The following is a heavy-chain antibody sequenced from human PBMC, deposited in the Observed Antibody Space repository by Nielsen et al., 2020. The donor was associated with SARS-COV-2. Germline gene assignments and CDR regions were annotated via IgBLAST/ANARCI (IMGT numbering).Heavy chain of an antibody. CDR3: AKGSRGAVAATFDY. CDR2: IYISGTYT. D-gene: IGHD6-19*01. V-gene: IGHV3-23*03. Sequence: GESLKIPCAGSGFTYRNYAITLVRQGPGMGLEWVSNIYISGTYTHYGDPVKGRFTISRDNSKNTLELQMNSLRVEDTAVYYCAKGSRGAVAATFDYWGQGDLVTVS. CDR1: GFTYRNYA. J-gene: IGHJ4*02.